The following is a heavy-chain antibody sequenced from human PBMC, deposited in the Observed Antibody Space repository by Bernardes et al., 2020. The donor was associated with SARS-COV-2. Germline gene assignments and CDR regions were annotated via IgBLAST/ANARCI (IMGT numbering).Heavy chain of an antibody. CDR3: ARDSEDTAMVWYYYGMDV. J-gene: IGHJ6*02. D-gene: IGHD5-18*01. CDR1: GFTFSSYG. V-gene: IGHV3-33*01. Sequence: GGSLRLSCAASGFTFSSYGMHWVRQAPGKGLEWVAVIWYDGSNKYYADSVKGRFTISRDNSKNTLYLQMNSLRAEDTAVYYCARDSEDTAMVWYYYGMDVWGQETTVTVSS. CDR2: IWYDGSNK.